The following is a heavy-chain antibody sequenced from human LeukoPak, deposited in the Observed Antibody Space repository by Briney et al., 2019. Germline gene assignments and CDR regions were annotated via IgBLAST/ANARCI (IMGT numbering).Heavy chain of an antibody. CDR3: AREGGKIAVAGYYFDY. V-gene: IGHV4-39*02. CDR2: IYYSGST. D-gene: IGHD6-19*01. Sequence: SETLSLTCTVSGGSISSSSYYWGWIRQPPGKGLEWIGSIYYSGSTYYNPSLKSRVTISVDTSKNQFSLKLSSVTAADTAVYYCAREGGKIAVAGYYFDYWGQGTLVTVSS. J-gene: IGHJ4*02. CDR1: GGSISSSSYY.